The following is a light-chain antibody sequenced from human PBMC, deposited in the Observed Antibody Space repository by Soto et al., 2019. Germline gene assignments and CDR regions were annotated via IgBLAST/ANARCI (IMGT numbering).Light chain of an antibody. Sequence: ERVMTQFPGTLSVSPGERVTLSCRASQSVSRNLAWYQQKPGQAPRLLIYGAFTRATGIPARFSGSGSGTEFILTISSLQAEDFAVYYCQQYNNWPPITVGQGTRLESK. CDR3: QQYNNWPPIT. CDR2: GAF. J-gene: IGKJ5*01. CDR1: QSVSRN. V-gene: IGKV3-15*01.